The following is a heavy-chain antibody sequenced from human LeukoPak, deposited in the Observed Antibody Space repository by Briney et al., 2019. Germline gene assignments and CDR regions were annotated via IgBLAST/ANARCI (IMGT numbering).Heavy chain of an antibody. CDR3: ARATYYDFWSGYYTGLDY. Sequence: SVKVSCKASGGTFSSYAISWVRQAPGQGLEWMGRIIPIFGTANYAQKFQGRVTITTDKSTSTAYMELSSLRSEDTAVYYCARATYYDFWSGYYTGLDYWGQGTLVTVSS. J-gene: IGHJ4*02. CDR2: IIPIFGTA. D-gene: IGHD3-3*01. V-gene: IGHV1-69*05. CDR1: GGTFSSYA.